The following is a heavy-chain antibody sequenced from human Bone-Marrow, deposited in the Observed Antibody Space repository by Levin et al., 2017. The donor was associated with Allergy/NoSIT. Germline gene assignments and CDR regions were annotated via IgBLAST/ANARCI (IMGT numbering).Heavy chain of an antibody. Sequence: GESLKISCKASGYTFTSYGISWVRQAPGQGLEWMGWISAYNGNTNYAQKLQGRVTMTTDTSTSTAYMELRSLRSDDTAVYYCAREGAPYYDILTGYYNLYYYDYGMDVWGQGTTVTVSS. V-gene: IGHV1-18*01. D-gene: IGHD3-9*01. CDR3: AREGAPYYDILTGYYNLYYYDYGMDV. CDR2: ISAYNGNT. CDR1: GYTFTSYG. J-gene: IGHJ6*02.